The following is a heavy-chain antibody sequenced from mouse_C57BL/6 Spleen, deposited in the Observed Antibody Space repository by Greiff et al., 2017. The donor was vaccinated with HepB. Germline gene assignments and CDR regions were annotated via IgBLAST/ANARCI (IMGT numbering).Heavy chain of an antibody. Sequence: QVQLQQSGAELVRPGTSVKVSCKASGYAFTNYLIEWVKQRPGQGLEWIGVINPGSGGTNYNEKFKGKATLTADKSSSTAYMQLSSLTSEDSAVYFCARWEGNYAMDYWGQGTSVTVSS. CDR3: ARWEGNYAMDY. CDR2: INPGSGGT. V-gene: IGHV1-54*01. D-gene: IGHD4-1*01. CDR1: GYAFTNYL. J-gene: IGHJ4*01.